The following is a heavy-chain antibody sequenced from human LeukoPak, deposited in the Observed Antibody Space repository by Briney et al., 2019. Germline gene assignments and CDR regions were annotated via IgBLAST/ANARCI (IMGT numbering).Heavy chain of an antibody. CDR2: VAYSGGT. V-gene: IGHV4-59*01. J-gene: IGHJ4*02. D-gene: IGHD3-10*01. CDR1: GGSINSYY. Sequence: SETLSLTCTVSGGSINSYYWSWIRQPPGKGLEWVGYVAYSGGTNYNPSLKSRVIMSVDTSKNQFSLKLSSVTAADTAVYYCARDPSWFGELLTDYWGQGTLVTVSS. CDR3: ARDPSWFGELLTDY.